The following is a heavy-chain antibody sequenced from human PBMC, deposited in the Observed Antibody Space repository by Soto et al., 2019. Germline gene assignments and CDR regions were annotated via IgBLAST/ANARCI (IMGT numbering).Heavy chain of an antibody. D-gene: IGHD2-8*01. Sequence: PGESLKISCKGSGHSFTNYWIGWVRQMPGKGLEWMGIIYPGDSDTRYSPSFQGQVIISADKSISTAYLQWSSLKASDTAMYYCARQGSNGAYYYYGMDVWGQGTTVTVSS. CDR3: ARQGSNGAYYYYGMDV. CDR1: GHSFTNYW. CDR2: IYPGDSDT. J-gene: IGHJ6*02. V-gene: IGHV5-51*01.